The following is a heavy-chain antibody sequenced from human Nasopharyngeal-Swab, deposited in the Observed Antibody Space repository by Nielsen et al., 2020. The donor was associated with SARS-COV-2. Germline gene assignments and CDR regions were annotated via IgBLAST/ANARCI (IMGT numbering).Heavy chain of an antibody. CDR1: GFTFISYD. CDR3: ARERGGGYGDY. J-gene: IGHJ4*02. D-gene: IGHD5-12*01. CDR2: ITSGNSV. Sequence: GESLKISCASSGFTFISYDMTWVRQAPGKGLQWISYITSGNSVQYADSVRGRFTISRDNAKNSLYLQMNSLTAEDTAVYYCARERGGGYGDYWGQGTLVTVSP. V-gene: IGHV3-48*04.